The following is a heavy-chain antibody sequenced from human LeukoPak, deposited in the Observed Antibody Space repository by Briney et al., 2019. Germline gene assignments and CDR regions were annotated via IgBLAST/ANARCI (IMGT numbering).Heavy chain of an antibody. D-gene: IGHD3-22*01. V-gene: IGHV3-73*01. CDR1: GFTLSGSA. J-gene: IGHJ4*02. CDR3: TTRDYDSSGYYYPSFDY. CDR2: IRSKANSYAT. Sequence: GRSLRLSCAASGFTLSGSAMHWVRQASGKGLEWVGRIRSKANSYATAYAASVKGRFTISRDDSKNTAYLQMNSLKTEDTAVYYCTTRDYDSSGYYYPSFDYWGQGTLVTVSS.